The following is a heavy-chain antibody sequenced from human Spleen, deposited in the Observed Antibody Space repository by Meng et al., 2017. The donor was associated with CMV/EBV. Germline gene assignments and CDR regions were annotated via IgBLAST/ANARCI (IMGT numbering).Heavy chain of an antibody. CDR2: IYPGDSDI. CDR1: GYTFTSYW. CDR3: ARLDSNYANYYFGFGV. V-gene: IGHV5-51*01. D-gene: IGHD4-11*01. Sequence: GGSLRLSCKGSGYTFTSYWIGWVRQMPGKGLEWVGIIYPGDSDIRYSPSFEGQVTISADRSISTAYLQWSTLMASDTAIYYCARLDSNYANYYFGFGVWGQGTTVTVSS. J-gene: IGHJ6*02.